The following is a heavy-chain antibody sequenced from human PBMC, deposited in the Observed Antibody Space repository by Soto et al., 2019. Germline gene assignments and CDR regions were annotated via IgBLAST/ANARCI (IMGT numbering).Heavy chain of an antibody. D-gene: IGHD3-22*01. Sequence: SETLSLTCVVSGYSISSGYYWGWIRQPPGKGLEWIGSIYHSGSTYYNPSLKSRVTISVDTSKNQFSLKLSSVTAADTAVYYCARAFGDSRVYPFGSWFDPWGQGTLVTVSS. CDR2: IYHSGST. J-gene: IGHJ5*02. V-gene: IGHV4-38-2*01. CDR1: GYSISSGYY. CDR3: ARAFGDSRVYPFGSWFDP.